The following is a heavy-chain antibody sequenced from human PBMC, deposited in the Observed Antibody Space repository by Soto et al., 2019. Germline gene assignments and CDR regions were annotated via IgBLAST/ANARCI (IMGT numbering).Heavy chain of an antibody. CDR3: ARGGGCTNGVCYTWGSQPTLDY. Sequence: QVQLVQSGAEVKKPGASVKVSCKASGYTFTSYGISWVRQAPGQGLEWMGWISAYNGNTNYAQKLQGRVTMTTDTSTRTAYTELRSLRSDDTAVYYCARGGGCTNGVCYTWGSQPTLDYWGQGTLVTVSS. CDR1: GYTFTSYG. CDR2: ISAYNGNT. D-gene: IGHD2-8*01. J-gene: IGHJ4*02. V-gene: IGHV1-18*01.